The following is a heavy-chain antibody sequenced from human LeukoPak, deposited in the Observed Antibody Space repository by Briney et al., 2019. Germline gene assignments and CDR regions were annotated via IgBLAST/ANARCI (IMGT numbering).Heavy chain of an antibody. CDR1: GGSISYYY. J-gene: IGHJ6*03. CDR3: ARGHGIAAAGGNYYYMDV. D-gene: IGHD6-13*01. V-gene: IGHV4-4*07. Sequence: SETLSLTCTVSGGSISYYYWNWIRQPAGKGLEWIGRIYTSGRTYYNPSLKSRVSMSVDTSKNQFSLKLSSVTAADTAVYYCARGHGIAAAGGNYYYMDVWGKGTTVTISS. CDR2: IYTSGRT.